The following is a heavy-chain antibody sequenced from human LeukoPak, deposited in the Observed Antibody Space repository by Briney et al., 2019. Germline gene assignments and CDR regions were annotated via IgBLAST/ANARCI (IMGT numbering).Heavy chain of an antibody. D-gene: IGHD6-19*01. CDR1: GFIFRSHG. V-gene: IGHV3-30*02. Sequence: GGSLRLSCAASGFIFRSHGMNWVRQAPGKGLQWVAFVRYDGNYKYYADSVNGRFTISRDNSKNTLYLQMNSLRPEDTAVYYCARVRDSSGCYADYWGQGTLVTVSS. CDR3: ARVRDSSGCYADY. CDR2: VRYDGNYK. J-gene: IGHJ4*02.